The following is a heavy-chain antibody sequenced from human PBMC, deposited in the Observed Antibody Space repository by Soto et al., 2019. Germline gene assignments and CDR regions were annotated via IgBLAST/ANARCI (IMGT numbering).Heavy chain of an antibody. CDR3: ARPAIMAEVVPAAMHHYYYYYMDV. V-gene: IGHV1-46*03. CDR1: GYTFTSYY. CDR2: INPSGGST. J-gene: IGHJ6*03. D-gene: IGHD2-2*01. Sequence: ASVKVSCKASGYTFTSYYMHWVRQAPGQGLEWMGIINPSGGSTSYAQKFQGRVTMTRDTSTSTVYMELSSLRSEDTAVYYCARPAIMAEVVPAAMHHYYYYYMDVWGKGTTVTVSS.